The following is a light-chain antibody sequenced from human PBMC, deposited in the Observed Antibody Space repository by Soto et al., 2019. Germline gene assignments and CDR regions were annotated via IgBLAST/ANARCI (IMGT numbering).Light chain of an antibody. J-gene: IGLJ1*01. Sequence: SVLTQPASVSGSPGQSITIFCTGTSNDVGGYNYVSWYQQHPGKAPKLMIYDVSNRPSGVSNRFSGSKSGNTASLTISGLQAEDEADYYCSSYTSSSTLPYVFGTGTKVTVL. CDR3: SSYTSSSTLPYV. V-gene: IGLV2-14*01. CDR2: DVS. CDR1: SNDVGGYNY.